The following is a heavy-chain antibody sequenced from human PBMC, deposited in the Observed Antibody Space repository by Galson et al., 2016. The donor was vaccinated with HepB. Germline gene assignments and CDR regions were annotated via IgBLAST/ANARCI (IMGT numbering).Heavy chain of an antibody. CDR3: ARDVSAAYCGGDCYRGGFDP. CDR2: INPSGGST. J-gene: IGHJ5*02. V-gene: IGHV1-46*01. D-gene: IGHD2-21*02. Sequence: SVKVSCKASGYTFTSYYMHWVRQAPGQGLEWMGIINPSGGSTSYAQKFQGRVTMTRDTSTSTVYMELSSLRSEDTAVYYCARDVSAAYCGGDCYRGGFDPWGQGTLVTVSS. CDR1: GYTFTSYY.